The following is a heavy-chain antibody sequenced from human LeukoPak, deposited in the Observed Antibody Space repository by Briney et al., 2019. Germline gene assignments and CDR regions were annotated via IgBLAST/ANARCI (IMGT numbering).Heavy chain of an antibody. CDR1: GFTFDDYG. V-gene: IGHV3-9*01. CDR3: ARDEYSSSPGYYYYYMDV. J-gene: IGHJ6*03. Sequence: GGSLRLSCAASGFTFDDYGMHWVRHAPGKGLEWVSGISWNSGSIGYADSVKGRFTISRDNGKNSLYLQMNSLRAEDTAVYYCARDEYSSSPGYYYYYMDVWGKGTTVTVSS. D-gene: IGHD6-6*01. CDR2: ISWNSGSI.